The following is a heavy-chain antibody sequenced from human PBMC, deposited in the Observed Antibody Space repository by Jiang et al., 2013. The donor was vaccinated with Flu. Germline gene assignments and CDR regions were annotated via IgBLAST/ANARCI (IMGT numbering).Heavy chain of an antibody. V-gene: IGHV3-33*01. D-gene: IGHD3-16*01. CDR1: TFRSCG. CDR3: ARDVGDPRSPRNDAFDM. CDR2: LWYDGTTE. J-gene: IGHJ3*02. Sequence: TFRSCGLHWVRQTPGKGLEWVAVLWYDGTTEYYADSVKGRFTISRDNSENTLYLQMNSLRAEDTAVYYCARDVGDPRSPRNDAFDMWGQGTMVTVSS.